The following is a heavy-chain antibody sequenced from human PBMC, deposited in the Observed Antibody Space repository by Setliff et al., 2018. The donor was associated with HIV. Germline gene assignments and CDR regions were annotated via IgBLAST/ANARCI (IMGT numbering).Heavy chain of an antibody. CDR2: IYTSGST. J-gene: IGHJ6*02. Sequence: PSETLSLTCTVSGDSISSGSYYWSWIRQPAGKGLEWIGRIYTSGSTNYNPSLKSRVTISVDTSKNQFSLKLSSVTAADTAVYYCAREDYYYYGMDVWGQGTTVTVSS. CDR3: AREDYYYYGMDV. V-gene: IGHV4-61*02. CDR1: GDSISSGSYY.